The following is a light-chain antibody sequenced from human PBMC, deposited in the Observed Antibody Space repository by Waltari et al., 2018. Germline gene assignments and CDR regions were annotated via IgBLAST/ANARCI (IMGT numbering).Light chain of an antibody. V-gene: IGLV1-47*01. CDR2: RNN. CDR1: RSNIGSNY. Sequence: QSVLTQPPSASGTPGQRVTISCSGSRSNIGSNYVYWYQQLPGTAPKLLTYRNNPRPSGVPNRFSGAKSGTSASLAISGLRSEDEADYYCAAWDDSLSGRLFGGGTKVTVL. J-gene: IGLJ3*02. CDR3: AAWDDSLSGRL.